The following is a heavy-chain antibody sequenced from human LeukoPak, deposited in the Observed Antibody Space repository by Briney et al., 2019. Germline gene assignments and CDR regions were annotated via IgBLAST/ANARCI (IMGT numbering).Heavy chain of an antibody. Sequence: ASVKVSCKASGYTFTSYDINWVRQATGQGLEWMGWMNPNSGNTGYAQKFQGRVTITRNTSISTAYMELSSLRSEDTAVYYCARGRSGWYRRAFDIWGQGTMVTVSS. D-gene: IGHD6-19*01. CDR2: MNPNSGNT. J-gene: IGHJ3*02. V-gene: IGHV1-8*03. CDR1: GYTFTSYD. CDR3: ARGRSGWYRRAFDI.